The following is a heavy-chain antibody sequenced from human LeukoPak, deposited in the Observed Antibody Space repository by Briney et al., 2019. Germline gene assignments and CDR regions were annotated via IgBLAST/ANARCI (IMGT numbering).Heavy chain of an antibody. CDR2: ISYDGSNK. J-gene: IGHJ3*02. V-gene: IGHV3-30*18. Sequence: GGSLRLSCAASGFTFSSYGMHWVRQAPGKGLEWVAVISYDGSNKYYADSVKGRFTISRDNSKNTLYLQMNSLRAEDTAVYYCAKDLPPKLRYFDWLLLGDAFDIWGQGTMVTVSS. D-gene: IGHD3-9*01. CDR3: AKDLPPKLRYFDWLLLGDAFDI. CDR1: GFTFSSYG.